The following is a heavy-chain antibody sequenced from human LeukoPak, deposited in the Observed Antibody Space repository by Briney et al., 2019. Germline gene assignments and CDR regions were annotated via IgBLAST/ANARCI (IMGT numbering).Heavy chain of an antibody. J-gene: IGHJ5*02. CDR2: IYTSGST. V-gene: IGHV4-61*02. D-gene: IGHD2-15*01. CDR3: ARDVVAATFNTNWFDP. Sequence: SETLSLTCTVSGGSISSGSYYWSWIRQPAGTGLEWIGRIYTSGSTNYNPSLKSRVTISVDTSKNQFSLKLSSVTAADTAVYYCARDVVAATFNTNWFDPWGQGTLVTVSS. CDR1: GGSISSGSYY.